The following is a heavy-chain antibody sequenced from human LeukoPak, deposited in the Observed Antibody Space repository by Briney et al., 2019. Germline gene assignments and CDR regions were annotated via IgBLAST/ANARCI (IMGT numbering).Heavy chain of an antibody. V-gene: IGHV3-23*01. CDR3: AKDVFEHNRGADY. CDR1: GFTFSSYA. CDR2: ISGSGGST. Sequence: PGGSLRLSCAASGFTFSSYAMSWVRQAPGKGLEWVSAISGSGGSTYYADSVKGRFTISRDNAKNSLYLQMNSLRGEDTAVYYCAKDVFEHNRGADYWGQGTLVTVSS. J-gene: IGHJ4*02. D-gene: IGHD5/OR15-5a*01.